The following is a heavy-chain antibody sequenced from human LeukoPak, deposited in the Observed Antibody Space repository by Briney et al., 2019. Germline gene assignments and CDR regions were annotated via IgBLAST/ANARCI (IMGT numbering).Heavy chain of an antibody. J-gene: IGHJ3*02. V-gene: IGHV4-59*01. CDR1: GGSISSYY. CDR2: IYYSGST. CDR3: VRDRRAAEDNDAFDI. Sequence: SETLSLTCTVSGGSISSYYWSWIRQPPGKGLEWIGYIYYSGSTNYNPSLKSRVTISVDTSKNQFSLKLSSVTAADTAVYYCVRDRRAAEDNDAFDIWGQGTMVTVSS. D-gene: IGHD6-13*01.